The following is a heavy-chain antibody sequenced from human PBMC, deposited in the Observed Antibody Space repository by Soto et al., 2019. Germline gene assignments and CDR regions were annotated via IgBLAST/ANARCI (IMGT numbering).Heavy chain of an antibody. Sequence: QLQLQESGPGLVKPSETLSLTCTVSGGSISSSSYYWGWIRQPPGKGLEWIGSIYYSGSTYYNPSLNGRVTISLDTSKNQFSRKLSSVTAADTAVEYCARGGYSSGWYYGYFDYWGQGTLVTVSS. V-gene: IGHV4-39*01. CDR3: ARGGYSSGWYYGYFDY. CDR2: IYYSGST. D-gene: IGHD6-19*01. J-gene: IGHJ4*02. CDR1: GGSISSSSYY.